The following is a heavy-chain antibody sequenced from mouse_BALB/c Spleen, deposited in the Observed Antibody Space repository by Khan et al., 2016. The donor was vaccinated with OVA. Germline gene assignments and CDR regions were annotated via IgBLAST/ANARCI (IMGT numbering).Heavy chain of an antibody. CDR3: ARTGYYYFDY. J-gene: IGHJ2*01. V-gene: IGHV5-17*02. CDR2: ISSGSNTI. CDR1: GVTFCGFG. D-gene: IGHD2-3*01. Sequence: EVELVESGGGLVQPGGSRKLSCAASGVTFCGFGMHWVRQAPEKGLEWVAFISSGSNTIYYADTVKGRFTISRDNPKKTLCLQMTGLRSEDTAMYFCARTGYYYFDYWGQGTTLTVSS.